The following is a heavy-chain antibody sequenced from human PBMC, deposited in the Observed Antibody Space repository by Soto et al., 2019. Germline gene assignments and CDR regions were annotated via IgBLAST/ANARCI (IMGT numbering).Heavy chain of an antibody. CDR1: GFTFSIYA. J-gene: IGHJ4*02. CDR2: ISHRSATT. CDR3: ARQIVELIPYFDH. D-gene: IGHD3-22*01. V-gene: IGHV3-23*01. Sequence: GGSLRLSCAASGFTFSIYAMSWVRQAPGKGLEWVSTISHRSATTYYEDSVKGRFTVSRANSKNTLYLQMNSLRAEDSAVYYCARQIVELIPYFDHWGQGSLVTVSS.